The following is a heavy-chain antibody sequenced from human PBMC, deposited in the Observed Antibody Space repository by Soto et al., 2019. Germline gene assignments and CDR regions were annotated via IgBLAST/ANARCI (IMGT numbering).Heavy chain of an antibody. CDR1: GFTFSSYA. CDR3: AKGGEAALVGWFDP. D-gene: IGHD3-16*01. V-gene: IGHV3-23*01. Sequence: EVQLLESGGGLVQPGGSLRLSCAASGFTFSSYAMSWVRQAPGKGLEWVSAISGSGGSTYYADSVKGRFTISRDNSKNTVYLEMNSLRAGDTAVYYCAKGGEAALVGWFDPWGQGTLVTVSS. CDR2: ISGSGGST. J-gene: IGHJ5*02.